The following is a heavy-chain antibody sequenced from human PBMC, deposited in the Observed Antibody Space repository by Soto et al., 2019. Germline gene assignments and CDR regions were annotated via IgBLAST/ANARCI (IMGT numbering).Heavy chain of an antibody. J-gene: IGHJ6*02. V-gene: IGHV3-11*04. Sequence: GGSPRLSCAASGFIFTDYSMTWIRHAPGKLLELVAYITISCRTTHYADSVKCRFTVSRDNANNALYLKMNRLRVEDPAVYYCARDRGGYGPPDVWGQGTTVTV. CDR1: GFIFTDYS. CDR2: ITISCRTT. CDR3: ARDRGGYGPPDV. D-gene: IGHD3-10*01.